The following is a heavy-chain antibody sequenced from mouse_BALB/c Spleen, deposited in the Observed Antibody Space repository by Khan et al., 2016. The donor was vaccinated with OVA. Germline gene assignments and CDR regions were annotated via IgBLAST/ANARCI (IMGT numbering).Heavy chain of an antibody. J-gene: IGHJ3*01. CDR3: VREGAYNRSDGWFAY. D-gene: IGHD2-14*01. V-gene: IGHV1-4*01. Sequence: QVRLQQSGAELARPGASVKMSCKASGYTFTSYTMHWVRQRPGQAPEWIGHINPSNNYTNYNQNFKDKATLIVDKSSSTVYMQLSSLTSEDSAVYYCVREGAYNRSDGWFAYWGQGTLVTVSA. CDR1: GYTFTSYT. CDR2: INPSNNYT.